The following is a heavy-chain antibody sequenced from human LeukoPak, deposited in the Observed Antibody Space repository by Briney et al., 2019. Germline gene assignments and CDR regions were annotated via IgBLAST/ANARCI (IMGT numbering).Heavy chain of an antibody. Sequence: GGSLRLSCAASGFTFSSYAMSWVRQAPGKGLEWVSAISGSGGSTYYADSVKGRFTISRDNSKNTLYLQMNSLRAEDTAVYYCARGVEAYGGNFADYWGQGTLVTVSS. CDR1: GFTFSSYA. CDR3: ARGVEAYGGNFADY. V-gene: IGHV3-23*01. D-gene: IGHD4-23*01. J-gene: IGHJ4*02. CDR2: ISGSGGST.